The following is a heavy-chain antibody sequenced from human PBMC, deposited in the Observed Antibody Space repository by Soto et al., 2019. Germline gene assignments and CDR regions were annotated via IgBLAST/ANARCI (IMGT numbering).Heavy chain of an antibody. Sequence: SETLSLTCTVSGGSISSYYWSWIRQPPGRGLEWIGYIYYSGGTNYNPSLKSRVTISVDTSKNQFSLKLSSVTAADTAVYYCARGGGYSGYDYPEYYYYGMDVWGQGTTVTVSS. CDR2: IYYSGGT. V-gene: IGHV4-59*01. J-gene: IGHJ6*02. CDR3: ARGGGYSGYDYPEYYYYGMDV. D-gene: IGHD5-12*01. CDR1: GGSISSYY.